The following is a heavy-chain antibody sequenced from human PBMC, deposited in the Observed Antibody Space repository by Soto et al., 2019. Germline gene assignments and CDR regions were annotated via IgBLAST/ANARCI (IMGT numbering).Heavy chain of an antibody. J-gene: IGHJ4*02. CDR1: GGSISSGGYY. CDR2: IYYSGST. CDR3: ARLSPIGNNWNYFDF. D-gene: IGHD1-1*01. Sequence: SETLSLTCTVSGGSISSGGYYWSWIRQHPGKGLEWIGYIYYSGSTYYNPSLKSRVTISVDTSKNQFSLRLSSVTAADTAVYYCARLSPIGNNWNYFDFWGQGTLVTVSS. V-gene: IGHV4-31*03.